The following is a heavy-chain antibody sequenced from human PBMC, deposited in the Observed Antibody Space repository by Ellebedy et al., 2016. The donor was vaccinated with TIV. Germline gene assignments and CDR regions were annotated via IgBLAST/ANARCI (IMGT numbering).Heavy chain of an antibody. CDR1: GYTFTSYY. Sequence: ASVKVSCXASGYTFTSYYMHWVRQAPRQGLEWMGIINPSGGSTSYAQKFQGRVTMTRDTSTSTVYMELSSLRSEDTAVYYCARVPTYYYGSGSSYGMDVWGQGTTVTVSS. CDR3: ARVPTYYYGSGSSYGMDV. D-gene: IGHD3-10*01. V-gene: IGHV1-46*01. J-gene: IGHJ6*02. CDR2: INPSGGST.